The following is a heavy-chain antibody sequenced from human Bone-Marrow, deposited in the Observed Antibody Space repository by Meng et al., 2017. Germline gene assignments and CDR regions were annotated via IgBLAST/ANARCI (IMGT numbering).Heavy chain of an antibody. CDR1: GGSISSYY. V-gene: IGHV4-59*01. CDR3: ARFGGHYYDSSGYYKHY. CDR2: IYYSGST. D-gene: IGHD3-22*01. Sequence: QGELEGSGPGLVKPSETLSLTCTVSGGSISSYYWSWIRQPPGKGLEWIGYIYYSGSTNYNPSLKSRVTISVDTSKNQFSLKLSSVTAADTAVYYCARFGGHYYDSSGYYKHYWGQGTLVTVSS. J-gene: IGHJ4*02.